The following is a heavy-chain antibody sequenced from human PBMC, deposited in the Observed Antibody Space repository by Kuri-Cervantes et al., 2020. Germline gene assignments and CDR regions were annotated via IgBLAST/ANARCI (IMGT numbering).Heavy chain of an antibody. D-gene: IGHD6-19*01. CDR3: AKDLEHSSGWDYFDY. Sequence: GESLKISCAASGFTFSSYGMHWVRQAPGKGLEWVAVISYDGSNKYYADSVKGRFTISRDNSKNTLYLQMNSLRAEDTAVYYCAKDLEHSSGWDYFDYWGQGTLVTVSS. CDR2: ISYDGSNK. J-gene: IGHJ4*02. CDR1: GFTFSSYG. V-gene: IGHV3-30*18.